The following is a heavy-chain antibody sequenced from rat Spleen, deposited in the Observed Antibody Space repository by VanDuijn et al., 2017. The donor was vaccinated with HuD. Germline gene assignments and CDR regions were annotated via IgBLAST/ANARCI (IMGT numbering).Heavy chain of an antibody. CDR2: IWGNGDT. D-gene: IGHD1-2*01. V-gene: IGHV2S61*01. CDR3: ARSDYSSPYYFDY. J-gene: IGHJ2*01. Sequence: QVQLKESGPGLVKPSLTLSLTCSVSGFSLSSYGVIWVRQPPGKGLEWMGVIWGNGDTNYNSALQSRLSISRDTSKSQLFLQMNNLQTEDTAMYFCARSDYSSPYYFDYWGQGVMVTVSS. CDR1: GFSLSSYG.